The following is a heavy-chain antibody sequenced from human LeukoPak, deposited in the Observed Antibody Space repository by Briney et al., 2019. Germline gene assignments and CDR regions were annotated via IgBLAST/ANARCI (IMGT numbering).Heavy chain of an antibody. D-gene: IGHD1-26*01. CDR1: GFTFSSYW. CDR3: ARGVLGATLDY. CDR2: IKQDGSEK. Sequence: GGSLRLSCAASGFTFSSYWMSWVRQAPGKGLEWVANIKQDGSEKYYVDSVKGRFTISRDNSKNTLHLQMNSLRAEDTAAYYCARGVLGATLDYWGQGTLVTVSS. V-gene: IGHV3-7*05. J-gene: IGHJ4*02.